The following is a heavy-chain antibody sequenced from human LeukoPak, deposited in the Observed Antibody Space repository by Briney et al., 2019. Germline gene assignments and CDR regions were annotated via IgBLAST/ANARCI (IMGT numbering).Heavy chain of an antibody. D-gene: IGHD3-3*01. Sequence: GGSLRLSCAASGFTFSSYWMSWVRQAPGKGLEWVASIKQDGSEKFYVDSVKGRFTTSRDNAKDTFYLQMNSLRVEDAAVYYCLLIILGGSSQHWGQGTLVSVSS. CDR3: LLIILGGSSQH. V-gene: IGHV3-7*01. J-gene: IGHJ1*01. CDR2: IKQDGSEK. CDR1: GFTFSSYW.